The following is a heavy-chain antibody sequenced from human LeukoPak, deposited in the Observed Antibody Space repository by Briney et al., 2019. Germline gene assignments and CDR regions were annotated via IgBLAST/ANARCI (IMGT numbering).Heavy chain of an antibody. Sequence: ESGPTLVNPTETLTLTCTVSGFSLSNARMGVSWIRQPPGKALEWLAHISSNDEKSYSRSLKSRLTISKDTSKSQVVLTMTDMDPVDTGTYYCARIRFDSSGYYYFDYWGQGTLVTVSS. CDR3: ARIRFDSSGYYYFDY. D-gene: IGHD3-22*01. CDR1: GFSLSNARMG. CDR2: ISSNDEK. V-gene: IGHV2-26*01. J-gene: IGHJ4*02.